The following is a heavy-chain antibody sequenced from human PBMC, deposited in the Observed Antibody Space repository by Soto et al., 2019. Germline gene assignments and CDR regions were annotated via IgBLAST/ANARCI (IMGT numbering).Heavy chain of an antibody. Sequence: SEPLSLTCTVSGGSTNSGDSYWSWIRQPPGKGLEWIGYIYHSGTTYYNPSLKSRVTISLDMSKNQFSLRLSSVIAADTAMYWCARVAPRKLTHPFYGMDVWGQGTTVT. CDR3: ARVAPRKLTHPFYGMDV. D-gene: IGHD3-3*02. J-gene: IGHJ6*02. V-gene: IGHV4-30-4*01. CDR1: GGSTNSGDSY. CDR2: IYHSGTT.